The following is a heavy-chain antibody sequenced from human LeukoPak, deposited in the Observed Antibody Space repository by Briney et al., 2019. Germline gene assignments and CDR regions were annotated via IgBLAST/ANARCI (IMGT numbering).Heavy chain of an antibody. V-gene: IGHV3-9*03. Sequence: GGSLRLSCAASGFTFYDYTIHWVRQAPGKGLEWVSGITWNSAVLVYADSVKGRFTISRDNAKNSLYLQMNSLRAEDMALYYCAKTRGKYGSGTYFDSWGQGTLVTVSS. J-gene: IGHJ4*02. CDR1: GFTFYDYT. CDR3: AKTRGKYGSGTYFDS. D-gene: IGHD3-10*01. CDR2: ITWNSAVL.